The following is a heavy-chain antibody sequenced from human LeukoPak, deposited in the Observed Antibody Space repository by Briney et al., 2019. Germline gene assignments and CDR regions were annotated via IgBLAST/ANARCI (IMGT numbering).Heavy chain of an antibody. Sequence: GGSLRLSCAASGFTFSSYAMRWVRQAPGKGLEWVSAISGSGGSTFYADSVKGRFTISRDNSKNTLYLQMNSLRAEDTAVYYCAKSKGGYDADYFDYWGQGTLVTVSS. CDR1: GFTFSSYA. CDR3: AKSKGGYDADYFDY. CDR2: ISGSGGST. D-gene: IGHD5-12*01. V-gene: IGHV3-23*01. J-gene: IGHJ4*02.